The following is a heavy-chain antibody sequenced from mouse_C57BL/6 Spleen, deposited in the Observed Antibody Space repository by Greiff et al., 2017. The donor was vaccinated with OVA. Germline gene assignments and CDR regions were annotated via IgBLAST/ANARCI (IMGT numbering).Heavy chain of an antibody. Sequence: GGGLVQPKGSLKLSCAASGFSFNTYAMNWVRQAPGKGLEWVARIRSKSNNYATYYADSVKDRFTISRDDSESMLYLQMNNLKTEDTAMYYCVRILSYYYAKDYWGQGTSVTVSS. D-gene: IGHD1-2*01. CDR3: VRILSYYYAKDY. V-gene: IGHV10-1*01. CDR1: GFSFNTYA. J-gene: IGHJ4*01. CDR2: IRSKSNNYAT.